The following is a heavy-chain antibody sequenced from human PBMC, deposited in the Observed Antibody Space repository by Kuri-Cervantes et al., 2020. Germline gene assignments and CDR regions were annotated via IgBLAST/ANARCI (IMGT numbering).Heavy chain of an antibody. V-gene: IGHV4-4*07. Sequence: ESLKISCTVSGGSISSYYWSWIRQPAGKGLEWIGRIYTSGSTNYNPSLKSRVTISVDKSKNQFSLKLSSVTAADTAVYYCARLPRLAPRLGYYYMDVWGEGTTVTVSS. J-gene: IGHJ6*03. D-gene: IGHD3-16*01. CDR2: IYTSGST. CDR1: GGSISSYY. CDR3: ARLPRLAPRLGYYYMDV.